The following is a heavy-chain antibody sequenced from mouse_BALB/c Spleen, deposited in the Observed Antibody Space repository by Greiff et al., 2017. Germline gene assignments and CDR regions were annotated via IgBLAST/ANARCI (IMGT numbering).Heavy chain of an antibody. CDR1: GYTFTDYA. Sequence: QVQLQQSGPELVRPGVSVKISCKGSGYTFTDYAMHWVKQSHAKSLEWIGVISTYYGNTNYNQKFKGKATMTVDKSSSTAYMELARLTSEDSVIYYCARSWVYDGLDYWGQGTTLTVSS. D-gene: IGHD1-2*01. CDR3: ARSWVYDGLDY. V-gene: IGHV1-67*01. J-gene: IGHJ2*01. CDR2: ISTYYGNT.